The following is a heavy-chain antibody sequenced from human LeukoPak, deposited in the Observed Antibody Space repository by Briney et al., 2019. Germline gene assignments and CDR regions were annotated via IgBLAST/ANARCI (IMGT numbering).Heavy chain of an antibody. Sequence: PSETQSLTCTVSGGSISSYYWSWIRQPPGKGLEWIGYIYYSGSTNYNPSLRSRVTISVDTSKNQFSLKLSSVTAADTAVYYCARVRAGTLYSSSWFWFDPWGQGTLVTVSS. V-gene: IGHV4-59*01. D-gene: IGHD6-13*01. CDR1: GGSISSYY. CDR2: IYYSGST. CDR3: ARVRAGTLYSSSWFWFDP. J-gene: IGHJ5*02.